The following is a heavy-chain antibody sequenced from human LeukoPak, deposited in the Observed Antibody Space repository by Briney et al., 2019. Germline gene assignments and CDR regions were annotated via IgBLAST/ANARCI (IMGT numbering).Heavy chain of an antibody. CDR2: IYYSGST. D-gene: IGHD3-10*01. CDR1: GASISSYH. J-gene: IGHJ6*02. CDR3: ARVMMVRGVIAYYYYGMDV. Sequence: SETLSLTCTVSGASISSYHWSWIRQPPGKGLEWIGYIYYSGSTNYNPSLKSRVTISVDTSKNQFSLKLSSVTAADTAVYYCARVMMVRGVIAYYYYGMDVWGQGTTVTVSS. V-gene: IGHV4-59*01.